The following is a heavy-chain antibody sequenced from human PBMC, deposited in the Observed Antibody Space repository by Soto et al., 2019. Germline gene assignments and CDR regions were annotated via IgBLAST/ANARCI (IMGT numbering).Heavy chain of an antibody. CDR1: GFRFRTRA. Sequence: GGSQRLSCAASGFRFRTRAMSWVRQAPGKGLEWVASISPGGDSTYYADSVKGRFAVSRDNSNVTLYLQMDSLRVEDTAIYYCTTHEEGAPWAGGFDSWGQGTLVTVSS. J-gene: IGHJ5*01. CDR2: ISPGGDST. D-gene: IGHD1-26*01. V-gene: IGHV3-23*01. CDR3: TTHEEGAPWAGGFDS.